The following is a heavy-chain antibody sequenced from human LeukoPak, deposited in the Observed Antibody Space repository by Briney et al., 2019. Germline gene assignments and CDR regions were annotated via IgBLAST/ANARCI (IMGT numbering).Heavy chain of an antibody. J-gene: IGHJ4*02. D-gene: IGHD3-10*01. Sequence: GRSLRLSCAASGFTFDDYAMHWVRQAPGKGLEWVSGISWNSGSIGYADSVKGRFTISRGNAKNSLYLQMNSLRAEDTALYYCAKDSHYGSGSYYDYWGQGTLVTVSS. CDR3: AKDSHYGSGSYYDY. V-gene: IGHV3-9*01. CDR2: ISWNSGSI. CDR1: GFTFDDYA.